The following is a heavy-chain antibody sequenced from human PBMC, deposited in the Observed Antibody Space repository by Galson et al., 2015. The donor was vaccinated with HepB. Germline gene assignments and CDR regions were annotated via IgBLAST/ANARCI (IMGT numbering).Heavy chain of an antibody. V-gene: IGHV1-18*01. CDR1: EYTFTSYG. Sequence: SVKVSCKASEYTFTSYGITWVRQAPGQGFEWMGWISTYNGNTNYAQKVQDRVTMTTDTSTNTAFMELRTLTSDDTAVYYCARYAYTSDWYRGRIDYWGQGTLVTVSS. J-gene: IGHJ4*01. CDR3: ARYAYTSDWYRGRIDY. CDR2: ISTYNGNT. D-gene: IGHD2-21*02.